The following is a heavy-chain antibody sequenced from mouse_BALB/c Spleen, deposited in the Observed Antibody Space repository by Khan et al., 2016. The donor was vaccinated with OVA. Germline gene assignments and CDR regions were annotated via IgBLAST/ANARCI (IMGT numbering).Heavy chain of an antibody. CDR2: ISYSGST. J-gene: IGHJ2*01. Sequence: EVQLQESGPGLVKPSQSLSLTCTVTGYSITSGYGWNWIRQFPGNKLEWMGYISYSGSTNYNPSLKSRNSITRDTSKNQFFLQLNSVTTEDTATEYCARTARIKYWGQGTTLTVSS. CDR3: ARTARIKY. V-gene: IGHV3-2*02. CDR1: GYSITSGYG. D-gene: IGHD1-2*01.